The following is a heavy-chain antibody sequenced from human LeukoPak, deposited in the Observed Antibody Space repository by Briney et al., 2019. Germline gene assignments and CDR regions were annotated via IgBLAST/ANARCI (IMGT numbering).Heavy chain of an antibody. J-gene: IGHJ4*02. CDR3: ARWSSGYYNYFDY. CDR1: GDSISYFY. CDR2: TSSSGNT. D-gene: IGHD3-22*01. Sequence: PSETLSLTCSVSGDSISYFYWSWIRQAAGKGLEWIGRTSSSGNTDYNPSLKSRVTISVDTSKNQFSLKLSSVTAADTAVYYCARWSSGYYNYFDYWGQGTLVTVSS. V-gene: IGHV4-4*07.